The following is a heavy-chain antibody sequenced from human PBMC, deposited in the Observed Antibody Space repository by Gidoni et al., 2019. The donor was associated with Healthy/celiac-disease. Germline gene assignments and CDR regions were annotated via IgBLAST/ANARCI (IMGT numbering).Heavy chain of an antibody. CDR3: AKDGGYYDFWSGPAYYGMDV. J-gene: IGHJ6*02. Sequence: EVQLLESGGGLVQPGGSLRLSCAASGFTFSSYAMSWVRQAPGKGLEWVSAISGSGGSTYYADSVKGRFTISRDNSKNTLYLQMNSLRAEDTAVYYCAKDGGYYDFWSGPAYYGMDVWGQGTTVTVSS. CDR1: GFTFSSYA. CDR2: ISGSGGST. D-gene: IGHD3-3*01. V-gene: IGHV3-23*01.